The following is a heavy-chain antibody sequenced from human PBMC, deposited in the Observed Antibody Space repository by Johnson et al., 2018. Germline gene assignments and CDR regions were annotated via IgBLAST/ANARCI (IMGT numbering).Heavy chain of an antibody. CDR1: GFTFSSYS. J-gene: IGHJ3*02. CDR2: IYSGGTT. V-gene: IGHV3-66*01. D-gene: IGHD2-2*02. Sequence: VQLVQSGGGLVKPGGSLRLSCAASGFTFSSYSMNWVRQAPGKGLEWVSVIYSGGTTYHADSVKGRFTIARDNSKTTLYLQMNSLRAEDTAVYYCASKSGQLLYEAFDIWGQGTMVTVSS. CDR3: ASKSGQLLYEAFDI.